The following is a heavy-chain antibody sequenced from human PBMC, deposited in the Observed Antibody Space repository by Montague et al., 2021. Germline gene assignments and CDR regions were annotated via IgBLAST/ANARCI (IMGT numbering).Heavy chain of an antibody. Sequence: SETLSLTCTVSGGSISSNSYWWAWIRQPPGKALEYVGTTFNTGSSYYSPSLKSRATISVDTSKNQFSLRLTAVTAADTAVYYCARSVYCIGGSCYSGFDPWGQGTLVTVSS. CDR1: GGSISSNSYW. CDR3: ARSVYCIGGSCYSGFDP. D-gene: IGHD2-15*01. J-gene: IGHJ5*02. CDR2: TFNTGSS. V-gene: IGHV4-39*01.